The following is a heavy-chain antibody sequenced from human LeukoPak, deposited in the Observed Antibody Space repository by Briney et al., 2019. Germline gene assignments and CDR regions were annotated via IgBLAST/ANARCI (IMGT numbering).Heavy chain of an antibody. D-gene: IGHD5-12*01. CDR2: ISYDGSNK. V-gene: IGHV3-30*04. CDR3: AREYYSGYDEFDY. Sequence: PGGSLRLSCAASGFTFSSYAMHWVRQAPGKGLEWVAVISYDGSNKYYADSVKGRFTISRDNAKNSLYLQMNSLRAEDTALYYCAREYYSGYDEFDYWGQGTLVTVSS. CDR1: GFTFSSYA. J-gene: IGHJ4*02.